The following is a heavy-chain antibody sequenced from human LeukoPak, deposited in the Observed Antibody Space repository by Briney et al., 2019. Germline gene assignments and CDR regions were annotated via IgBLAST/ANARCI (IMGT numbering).Heavy chain of an antibody. J-gene: IGHJ4*02. Sequence: GGSLRLSCAASGFTFSGYWMMWVRQTPGKGLEWVANIKQDGSVKQYVDSVKGRFTISRDNAKNSLYLQMNSLRAEDTAVYYCARDPGVDMAGPHFDYWGQGTLVTVSS. D-gene: IGHD5-12*01. V-gene: IGHV3-7*01. CDR1: GFTFSGYW. CDR3: ARDPGVDMAGPHFDY. CDR2: IKQDGSVK.